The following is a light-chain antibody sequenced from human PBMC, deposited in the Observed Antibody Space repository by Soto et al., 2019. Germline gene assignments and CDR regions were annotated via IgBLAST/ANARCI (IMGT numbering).Light chain of an antibody. CDR2: KAS. CDR3: QHYDDLPWT. CDR1: QSISSW. Sequence: DIQMTQSPSTLSASVGDRVTITCRASQSISSWLAWYQQKPGKAPKLLIYKASSLESGVPSRFSGSGSGTEFTLTISSLQPDDFATYYCQHYDDLPWTFGQGTKVAIK. J-gene: IGKJ1*01. V-gene: IGKV1-5*03.